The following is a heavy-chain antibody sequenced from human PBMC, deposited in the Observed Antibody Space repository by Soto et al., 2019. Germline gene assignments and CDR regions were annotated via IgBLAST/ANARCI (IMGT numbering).Heavy chain of an antibody. J-gene: IGHJ5*02. D-gene: IGHD1-26*01. CDR1: GFTFSSYS. Sequence: LRLSGAASGFTFSSYSMNWVRQAPGKGLEWVACISSSSSYIYYADSVKGRFTISRDNAKNSLYLQMNSLRAEDTAVHYCARGGSYLAFSSPYNWFDPWGQGTLVTSPQ. V-gene: IGHV3-21*01. CDR2: ISSSSSYI. CDR3: ARGGSYLAFSSPYNWFDP.